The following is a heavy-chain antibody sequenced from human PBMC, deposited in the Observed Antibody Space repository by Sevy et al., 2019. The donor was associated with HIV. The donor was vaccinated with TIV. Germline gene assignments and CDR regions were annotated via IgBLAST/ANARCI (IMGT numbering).Heavy chain of an antibody. D-gene: IGHD2-2*01. V-gene: IGHV1-69*13. J-gene: IGHJ5*02. CDR3: ARGGYCSSTSCLHNWFDP. CDR1: GGTFSSYA. CDR2: IIPIFGTA. Sequence: ASVKVSCKASGGTFSSYAISWVRQAPGQGLEWMGGIIPIFGTANYAQKFQGRVTITADESTSTAYMELSSLRSEDTAVDYWARGGYCSSTSCLHNWFDPWGQGTLVTVSS.